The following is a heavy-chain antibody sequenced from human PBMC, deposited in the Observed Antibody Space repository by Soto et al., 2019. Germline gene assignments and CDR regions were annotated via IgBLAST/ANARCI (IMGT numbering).Heavy chain of an antibody. J-gene: IGHJ5*02. V-gene: IGHV4-30-4*01. CDR1: GGSISSSYYY. Sequence: QMQLQESGPGLVKPSQTLSLTCTVSGGSISSSYYYWSWIRQPPGKGLEWIGYIYYSGSTYYNPSLTSRVTISVDTSKNQFSLKLSSVTAADTAVYYCASSGYYLGWFDPWGQGILVTVSS. D-gene: IGHD3-22*01. CDR2: IYYSGST. CDR3: ASSGYYLGWFDP.